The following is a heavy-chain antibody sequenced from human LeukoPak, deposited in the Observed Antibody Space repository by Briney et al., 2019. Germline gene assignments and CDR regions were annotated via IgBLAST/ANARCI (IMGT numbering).Heavy chain of an antibody. V-gene: IGHV3-23*01. CDR1: GFTFISHT. D-gene: IGHD4-23*01. J-gene: IGHJ4*02. Sequence: GGSLRLSCAASGFTFISHTMSWIRQAPGKGLEWVSGVSGNGANTYYADSVKGRFTISRDKVVNTLYLQMNSLRAEDTAVYYCAKDTLVTRLFDYWGQGTLVTVSS. CDR2: VSGNGANT. CDR3: AKDTLVTRLFDY.